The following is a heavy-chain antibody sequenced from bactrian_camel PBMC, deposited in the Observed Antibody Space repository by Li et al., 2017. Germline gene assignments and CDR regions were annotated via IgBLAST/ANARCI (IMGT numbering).Heavy chain of an antibody. J-gene: IGHJ6*01. Sequence: HVQLVESGGGSVQAGGSLRLSCKVSGHSRGSNCVGWYRLPPGRAPAEREGIAAIRRDGGETWYAASVKGRFTISRDNAKNSVYLQMNSLKPEDTAVYYYVKVDWGSSFGSWGQGTQVTVS. CDR1: GHSRGSNC. D-gene: IGHD5*01. CDR2: IRRDGGET. V-gene: IGHV3S55*01. CDR3: VKVDWGSSFGS.